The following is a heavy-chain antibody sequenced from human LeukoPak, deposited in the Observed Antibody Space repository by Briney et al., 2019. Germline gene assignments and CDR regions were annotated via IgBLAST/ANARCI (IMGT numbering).Heavy chain of an antibody. D-gene: IGHD1-20*01. CDR3: ARHISGATKELSAFDI. V-gene: IGHV4-59*08. CDR1: GGSISNYY. J-gene: IGHJ3*02. CDR2: IYYSEST. Sequence: PSETLSLTCTVSGGSISNYYWSWIRQPPGKGLEWIGYIYYSESTKYNPSLESRLTISVDTSKNQFSLRLTSVTAADTAVYYCARHISGATKELSAFDIWGQGTMVNVSS.